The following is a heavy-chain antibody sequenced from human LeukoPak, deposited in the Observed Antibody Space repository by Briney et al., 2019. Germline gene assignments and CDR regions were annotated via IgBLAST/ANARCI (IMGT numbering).Heavy chain of an antibody. CDR2: IYYSGST. Sequence: SETLSLTCTVSGGSISSSSYYWSWIRQPPGKGLEWIGYIYYSGSTNYNPSLRSRVTISVDTSKNQFALRLSSVTAADTAVYYCARQDSSSWYSNYFDYWGQGTLVSVSS. CDR3: ARQDSSSWYSNYFDY. CDR1: GGSISSSSYY. D-gene: IGHD6-13*01. V-gene: IGHV4-61*05. J-gene: IGHJ4*02.